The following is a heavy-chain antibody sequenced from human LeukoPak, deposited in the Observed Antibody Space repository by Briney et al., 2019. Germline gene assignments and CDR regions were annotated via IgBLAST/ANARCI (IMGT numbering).Heavy chain of an antibody. CDR2: IKQDGSDK. CDR3: ARSTFGGVIVLDY. J-gene: IGHJ4*02. CDR1: GFTFSTYW. Sequence: GGSLRLSCAASGFTFSTYWMTWVRQAPGKGLEWVANIKQDGSDKYYVDSVKGRFTISRGNAKNSLYLQMNSLRAEDTAVYYCARSTFGGVIVLDYWGRGTLVTVSS. V-gene: IGHV3-7*01. D-gene: IGHD3-16*02.